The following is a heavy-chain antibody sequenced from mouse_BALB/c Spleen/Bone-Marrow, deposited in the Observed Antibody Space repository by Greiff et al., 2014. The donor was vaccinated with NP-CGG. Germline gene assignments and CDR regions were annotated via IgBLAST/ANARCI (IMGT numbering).Heavy chain of an antibody. Sequence: EVMLVESGGGLVQPGGSRKLSCAASGFTFSSFGMHWVRQAPEKGLEWVAYISSGSSTIYYADTVKGRFTISRDNPKNTLFLQMTSLRSEGTAMYYCARLRRYYGYFDYWGQGTTLTVSS. D-gene: IGHD1-1*01. V-gene: IGHV5-17*02. J-gene: IGHJ2*01. CDR3: ARLRRYYGYFDY. CDR1: GFTFSSFG. CDR2: ISSGSSTI.